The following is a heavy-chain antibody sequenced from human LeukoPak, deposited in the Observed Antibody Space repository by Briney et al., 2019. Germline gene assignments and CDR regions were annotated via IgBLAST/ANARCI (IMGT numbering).Heavy chain of an antibody. V-gene: IGHV1-18*01. Sequence: ASVKVSCKASGYTFTSYGITWARQAPGQGLEWMGWISAYNGNTNYAQKFQGRLTMTTDTSTNTAYMELRSLRPDDTAVYYCARDFFHGHCSGLTCFLLDSWGQGSLVTVSS. CDR1: GYTFTSYG. J-gene: IGHJ4*02. D-gene: IGHD2-15*01. CDR3: ARDFFHGHCSGLTCFLLDS. CDR2: ISAYNGNT.